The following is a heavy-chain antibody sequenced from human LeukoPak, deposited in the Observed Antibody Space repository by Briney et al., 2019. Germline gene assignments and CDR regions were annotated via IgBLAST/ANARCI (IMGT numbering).Heavy chain of an antibody. J-gene: IGHJ4*02. CDR3: ARDPLRYLRVGHYDY. CDR2: IDYDSSHI. CDR1: GFSFSNSA. D-gene: IGHD3-9*01. Sequence: GGSLRLSCAASGFSFSNSAMNWVRQVPGKGLEWVSSIDYDSSHIYYAASVRGRFTISRDNARNSVYLQMNSLRVEDTAVYYCARDPLRYLRVGHYDYWGQGTLVAVSS. V-gene: IGHV3-21*01.